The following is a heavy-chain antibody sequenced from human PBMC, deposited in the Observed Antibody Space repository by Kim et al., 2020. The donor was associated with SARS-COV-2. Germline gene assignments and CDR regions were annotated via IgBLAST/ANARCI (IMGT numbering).Heavy chain of an antibody. CDR3: ARDGGFNYYGSGSYYKGGYYYYGMDV. CDR1: GFTFSSYS. D-gene: IGHD3-10*01. Sequence: GGSLRLSCAASGFTFSSYSMNWVRQAPGKGLEWVSSISSSSSYIYYADSVKGRFTISRDNAKNSLYLQMNSLRAEDTAVYYCARDGGFNYYGSGSYYKGGYYYYGMDVWGQGTTVTVSS. CDR2: ISSSSSYI. J-gene: IGHJ6*02. V-gene: IGHV3-21*01.